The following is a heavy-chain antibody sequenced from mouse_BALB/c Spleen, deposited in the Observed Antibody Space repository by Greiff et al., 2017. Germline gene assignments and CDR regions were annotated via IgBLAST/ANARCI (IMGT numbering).Heavy chain of an antibody. Sequence: EVKLVESGGGLVKPGGSLKLSCAASGFTFSSYAMSWVRQTPEKRLEWVASISSGGSTYYPDSVKGRFTISRDNARNILYLQMSSLRSEDTAMYYCARVAYYGNLFAYWGQGTLVTVSA. J-gene: IGHJ3*01. CDR1: GFTFSSYA. D-gene: IGHD2-10*01. CDR2: ISSGGST. V-gene: IGHV5-6-5*01. CDR3: ARVAYYGNLFAY.